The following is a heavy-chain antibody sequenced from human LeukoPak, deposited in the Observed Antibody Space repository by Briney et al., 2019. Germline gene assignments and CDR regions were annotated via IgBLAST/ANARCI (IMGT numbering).Heavy chain of an antibody. CDR3: GREGIFITMVRGVDV. CDR1: AGSISSYY. V-gene: IGHV4-30-4*01. D-gene: IGHD3-10*01. J-gene: IGHJ6*02. CDR2: IYYGGST. Sequence: SETLSLTCTVSAGSISSYYWTWIRQPPGKGLEWIGYIYYGGSTSYNPSLKSRVTISVDTSKNQFSLKLSSVTAADTAVYYCGREGIFITMVRGVDVWGQGTTVTVSS.